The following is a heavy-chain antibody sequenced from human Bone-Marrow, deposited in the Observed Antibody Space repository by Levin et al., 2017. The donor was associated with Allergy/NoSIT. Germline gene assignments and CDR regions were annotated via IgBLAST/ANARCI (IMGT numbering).Heavy chain of an antibody. CDR3: AKESSGSYADY. D-gene: IGHD1-26*01. Sequence: LSLTCAASGFTFSSYAMSWVRQAPGKGLEWVSAISGRSTYYADSVKARFTISRDNSKNTLYLQMNSLRAEDTAVYYCAKESSGSYADYWGQGTLVTVSS. CDR2: ISGRST. CDR1: GFTFSSYA. V-gene: IGHV3-23*01. J-gene: IGHJ4*02.